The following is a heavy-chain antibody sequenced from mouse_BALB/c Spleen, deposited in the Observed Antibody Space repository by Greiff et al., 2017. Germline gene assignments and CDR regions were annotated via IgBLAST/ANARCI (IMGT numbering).Heavy chain of an antibody. CDR2: ISSGGSYT. D-gene: IGHD2-4*01. V-gene: IGHV5-9-4*01. CDR1: GFTFSSYA. J-gene: IGHJ2*01. Sequence: EVQVVESGGGLVKPGGSLKLSCAASGFTFSSYAMSWVRQSPEKRLEWVAEISSGGSYTYYPDTVTGRFTISRDNAKNTLYLEMSSLRSEDTAMYYCALTMITGFDYWGQGTTLTVSS. CDR3: ALTMITGFDY.